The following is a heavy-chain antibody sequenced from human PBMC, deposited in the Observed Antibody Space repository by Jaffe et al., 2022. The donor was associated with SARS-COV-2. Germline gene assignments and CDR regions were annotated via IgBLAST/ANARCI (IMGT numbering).Heavy chain of an antibody. Sequence: QVQLVESGGGVVQPGRSLRLSCAASGFTFSSYGMHWVRQAPGKGLEWVAVIWYDGSNKYYADSVKGRFTISRDNSKNTLYLQMNSLRAEDTAVYYCARDATAAGIVGTYYYYGMDVWGQGTTVTVSS. CDR2: IWYDGSNK. CDR1: GFTFSSYG. D-gene: IGHD6-13*01. CDR3: ARDATAAGIVGTYYYYGMDV. J-gene: IGHJ6*02. V-gene: IGHV3-33*01.